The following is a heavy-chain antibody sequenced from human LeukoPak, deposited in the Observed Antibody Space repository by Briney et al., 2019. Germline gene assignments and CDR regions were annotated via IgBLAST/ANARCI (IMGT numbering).Heavy chain of an antibody. CDR2: ISGSGGSK. J-gene: IGHJ4*02. CDR1: GLTFSSYA. CDR3: AKDAPTVLILFDY. V-gene: IGHV3-23*01. D-gene: IGHD4-23*01. Sequence: GGTLRLSCAASGLTFSSYAMSWVRRAPGKGLEWVSAISGSGGSKYYAASVKGRFTISRDNSKTTLYLQMNSLRGEDTAVYYCAKDAPTVLILFDYWGQGTLVTVSS.